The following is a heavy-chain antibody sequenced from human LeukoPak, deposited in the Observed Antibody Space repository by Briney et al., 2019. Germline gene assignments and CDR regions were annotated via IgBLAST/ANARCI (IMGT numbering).Heavy chain of an antibody. CDR1: GFTFSTYD. CDR2: IGTTGDT. Sequence: GGSLRLSCAASGFTFSTYDMHWVRQVTGKGLEWVSGIGTTGDTYYSGSVKGRFTISREDAKNSVYHQMNSLRAGDTAVYYCARGRSMLRLFALDVWGQGTTVTVSS. CDR3: ARGRSMLRLFALDV. V-gene: IGHV3-13*01. D-gene: IGHD2-8*01. J-gene: IGHJ6*02.